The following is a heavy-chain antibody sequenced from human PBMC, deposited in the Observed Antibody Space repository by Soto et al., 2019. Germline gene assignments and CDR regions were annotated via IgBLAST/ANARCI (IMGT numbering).Heavy chain of an antibody. J-gene: IGHJ5*02. V-gene: IGHV1-69*13. CDR2: IIPIFGTA. CDR3: ARDRGTMVRGVIKPNWFDP. D-gene: IGHD3-10*01. Sequence: ASVKVSCKASGGTFSSYAISWVRQAPGQGLEWMGGIIPIFGTANYAQKFQGRVTITADESTSTAYMELSSLRSEDTAVYYCARDRGTMVRGVIKPNWFDPWGQGTLVTVSS. CDR1: GGTFSSYA.